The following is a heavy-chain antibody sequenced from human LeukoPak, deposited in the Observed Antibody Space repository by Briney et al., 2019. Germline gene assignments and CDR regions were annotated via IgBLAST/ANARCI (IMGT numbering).Heavy chain of an antibody. CDR1: GFTFSSYS. J-gene: IGHJ4*02. CDR3: ATTRTY. CDR2: IKSKSDGGTI. Sequence: PGGSLRLSCAASGFTFSSYSMNWVRQAPGKGLEWVGRIKSKSDGGTIDYAAPVKGRFTISRDDSKNTLYLRMHSLTTEDTAVYYCATTRTYWGQGTLVTVSP. V-gene: IGHV3-15*07.